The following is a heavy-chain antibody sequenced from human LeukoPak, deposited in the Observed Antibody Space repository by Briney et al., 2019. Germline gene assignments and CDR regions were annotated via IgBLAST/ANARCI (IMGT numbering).Heavy chain of an antibody. J-gene: IGHJ5*02. Sequence: SETLSLTCTVSGGSISSNNYYWGWIRQPPGKGLEWIGSIYYSGSTYYNPSLKSRVTISVDTSKNQFSLKLSSVTAADTAVYYCARLLRVGYCSTTTCNWFDPWGQGTLVTVSS. CDR1: GGSISSNNYY. CDR3: ARLLRVGYCSTTTCNWFDP. CDR2: IYYSGST. V-gene: IGHV4-39*07. D-gene: IGHD2-2*03.